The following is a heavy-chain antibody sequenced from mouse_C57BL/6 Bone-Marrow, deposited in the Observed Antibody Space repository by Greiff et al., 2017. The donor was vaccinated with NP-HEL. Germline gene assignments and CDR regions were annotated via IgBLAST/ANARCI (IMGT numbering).Heavy chain of an antibody. CDR3: TRTYYSKGFAY. CDR1: GYTFTDYE. CDR2: IDPETGGT. Sequence: QVQLQQSGAELVRPGASVTLSCKASGYTFTDYEMHWVKQTPVHGLEWIGAIDPETGGTAYNQKFKGKAILTADKSSSTAYMELRSLTSEDSAVYYCTRTYYSKGFAYWGQGTLVTVSA. D-gene: IGHD2-5*01. J-gene: IGHJ3*01. V-gene: IGHV1-15*01.